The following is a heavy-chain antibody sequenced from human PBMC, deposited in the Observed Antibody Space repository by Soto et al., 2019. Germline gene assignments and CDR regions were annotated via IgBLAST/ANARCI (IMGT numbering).Heavy chain of an antibody. V-gene: IGHV1-46*01. CDR3: ARDHYDSSGYPSDAFDI. CDR2: INPSGGST. D-gene: IGHD3-22*01. J-gene: IGHJ3*02. CDR1: GYTFTSYY. Sequence: GASVKVSCKASGYTFTSYYMHWVRQAPGQGLEWMGIINPSGGSTSYAQKFQGRVTMTRNTSTSTVYMELSSLRSEDTAVYYCARDHYDSSGYPSDAFDIWGQVTMVTVSS.